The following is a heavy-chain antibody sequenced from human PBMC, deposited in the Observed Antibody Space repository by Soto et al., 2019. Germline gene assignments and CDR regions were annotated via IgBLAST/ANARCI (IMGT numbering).Heavy chain of an antibody. CDR1: GFIFSDHA. V-gene: IGHV3-49*03. CDR2: IGGTPDGGAV. J-gene: IGHJ5*02. CDR3: TRGRFAYYGP. Sequence: EGQGVASGGGLVHPGRSLRLSCSASGFIFSDHAMTWIRWAPGRGLEWGGFIGGTPDGGAVQYGASARGRFTISRDDTKTSVYLQMDRLRPYDTAVYYCTRGRFAYYGPWGQGTLVTVSS. D-gene: IGHD3-16*01.